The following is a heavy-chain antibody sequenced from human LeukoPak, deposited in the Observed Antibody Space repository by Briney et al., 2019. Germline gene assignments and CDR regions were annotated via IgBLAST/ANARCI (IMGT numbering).Heavy chain of an antibody. J-gene: IGHJ6*03. D-gene: IGHD3-3*01. CDR1: GGTLSSYA. V-gene: IGHV1-69*01. CDR3: ARASITIFGVVIRRTKNYYYYMDV. CDR2: IIPILGTA. Sequence: SVKVSCKASGGTLSSYAISWVRQAPGQGLEWMGGIIPILGTANYAQKFQGRVTITADESTSTAYMELSSLRSEDTAVYYCARASITIFGVVIRRTKNYYYYMDVWGKGTTVTVSS.